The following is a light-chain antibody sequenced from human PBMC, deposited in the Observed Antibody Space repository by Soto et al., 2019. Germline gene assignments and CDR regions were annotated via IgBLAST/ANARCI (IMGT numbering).Light chain of an antibody. CDR2: EGS. Sequence: HSALTQPASVSGSPGQSITISCTGTSSDVGIYNPVSWYQQHPGKAPKVMIYEGSKRPSGVSNRFSGSRSGNTASLTISGLQAEDEADYYCCAYAGSSWVFGGGTKLTVL. CDR3: CAYAGSSWV. J-gene: IGLJ3*02. CDR1: SSDVGIYNP. V-gene: IGLV2-23*01.